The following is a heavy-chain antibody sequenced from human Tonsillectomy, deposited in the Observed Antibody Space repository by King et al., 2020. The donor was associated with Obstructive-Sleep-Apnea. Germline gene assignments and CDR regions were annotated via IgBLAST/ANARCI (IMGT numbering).Heavy chain of an antibody. Sequence: VQLQQWGAGLLKPSETLSLTCAVYGGSFSVYSLSWIRQPPGKGLEWIGEINHSGSATYNPSLKNRVTISVETSKNQFSLKLSAVTAADTAVYYLASGEVYYGDYDYWGQGTLVTVSS. CDR1: GGSFSVYS. CDR3: ASGEVYYGDYDY. D-gene: IGHD4-17*01. CDR2: INHSGSA. J-gene: IGHJ4*02. V-gene: IGHV4-34*01.